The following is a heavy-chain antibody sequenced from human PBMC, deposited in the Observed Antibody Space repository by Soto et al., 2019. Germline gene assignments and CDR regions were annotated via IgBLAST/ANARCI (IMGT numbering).Heavy chain of an antibody. J-gene: IGHJ4*02. D-gene: IGHD6-13*01. CDR2: INHSGST. CDR3: ARGSSWGFIDY. CDR1: GGSFSGYY. V-gene: IGHV4-34*01. Sequence: SETLSLTCAVYGGSFSGYYWSWIRQPPGKGLEWIGEINHSGSTNYNPSLKSRVTISVDTSKNQFSLKLSSVTAADTAVYYCARGSSWGFIDYWGQGTLVTVYS.